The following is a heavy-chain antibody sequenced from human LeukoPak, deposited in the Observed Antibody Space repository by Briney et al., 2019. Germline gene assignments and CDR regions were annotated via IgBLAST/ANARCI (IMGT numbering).Heavy chain of an antibody. Sequence: PGGSLRLSCAASGFTFSDYYMSWIRQAPGKELEWVSYISSSGSTIYYADSVKGRFTISRDNAKNSLYLQMNSLRAEDTAVYYCARDFMATALDFDYWGQGTLVTVSS. J-gene: IGHJ4*02. CDR1: GFTFSDYY. CDR3: ARDFMATALDFDY. CDR2: ISSSGSTI. D-gene: IGHD5-24*01. V-gene: IGHV3-11*04.